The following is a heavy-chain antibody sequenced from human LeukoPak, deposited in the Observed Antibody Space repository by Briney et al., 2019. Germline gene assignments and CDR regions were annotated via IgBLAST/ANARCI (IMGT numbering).Heavy chain of an antibody. D-gene: IGHD5-12*01. CDR2: INHSGTT. CDR1: GGSFSDHH. V-gene: IGHV4-34*01. CDR3: ARGRVAPDY. J-gene: IGHJ4*02. Sequence: SETLSLMCVVYGGSFSDHHWTWIRQSPGKGLEWIGEINHSGTTNYHPSLKSRVTISMDSSKNQFSLKPTSVTFADTAVYYCARGRVAPDYWGQGTLVTVSS.